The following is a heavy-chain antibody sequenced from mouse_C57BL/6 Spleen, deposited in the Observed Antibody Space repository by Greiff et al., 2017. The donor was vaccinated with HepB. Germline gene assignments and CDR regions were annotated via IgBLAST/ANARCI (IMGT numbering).Heavy chain of an antibody. Sequence: EVKLQESGPGLVKPSQSLSLTCSVTGYSITSGYYWNWIRQFPGNKLEWMGYISYDGSNNYNPSLKNRISITRDTSKNQFFLKLNSVTTEDTATYYCAIYYSIWYFDVWGTGTTVTVSS. D-gene: IGHD2-5*01. CDR3: AIYYSIWYFDV. CDR2: ISYDGSN. V-gene: IGHV3-6*01. CDR1: GYSITSGYY. J-gene: IGHJ1*03.